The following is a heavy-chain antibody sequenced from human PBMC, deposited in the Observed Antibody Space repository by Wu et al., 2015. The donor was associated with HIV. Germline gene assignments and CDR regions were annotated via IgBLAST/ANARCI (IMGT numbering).Heavy chain of an antibody. CDR2: VYDSGRT. CDR3: ARAPYSALYFYMDV. CDR1: GGSISSHY. D-gene: IGHD5-18*01. V-gene: IGHV4-59*11. Sequence: QVQLQESGPGLVKPSETLSLTCTVSGGSISSHYWNWIRQPPGKGLEWIGYVYDSGRTNINPSLKSRVSVSLDTSYNQFSLNMNSVTAADTAVYYCARAPYSALYFYMDVWGKGTTVTVSS. J-gene: IGHJ6*03.